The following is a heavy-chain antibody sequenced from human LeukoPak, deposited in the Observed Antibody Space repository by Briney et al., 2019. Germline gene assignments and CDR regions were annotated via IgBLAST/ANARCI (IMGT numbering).Heavy chain of an antibody. CDR2: IYYSGST. CDR3: AREVADYGGYYYYHYMDV. J-gene: IGHJ6*03. Sequence: SETLSLTCTVSGGSISSYYWSWIRQPPGKGLEWIGYIYYSGSTNYNPSLKSRVTISVDTSKNQFSLKLSSVTAADTAMYYCAREVADYGGYYYYHYMDVWAKGPRSPSP. CDR1: GGSISSYY. V-gene: IGHV4-59*12. D-gene: IGHD4-23*01.